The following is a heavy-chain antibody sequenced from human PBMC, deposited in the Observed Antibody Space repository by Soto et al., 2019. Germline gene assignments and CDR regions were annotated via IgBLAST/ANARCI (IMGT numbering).Heavy chain of an antibody. Sequence: EVQLGDSGEGLVQPGGSLRLSCAASGFTFSSDWLNWVRQTPGKGLEWVANIKGDGSEKYYVDSLKGRFTISRDNAKNSLYPHMNSLRAEDTAVYYCVRGTMAPGLDHWGQGTLVTVSS. CDR3: VRGTMAPGLDH. CDR1: GFTFSSDW. CDR2: IKGDGSEK. J-gene: IGHJ4*02. V-gene: IGHV3-7*01. D-gene: IGHD3-3*01.